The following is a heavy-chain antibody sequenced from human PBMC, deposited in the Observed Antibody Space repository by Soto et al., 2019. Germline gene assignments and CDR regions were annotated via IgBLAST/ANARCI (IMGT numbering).Heavy chain of an antibody. CDR2: IDSVSRYI. Sequence: EVQVVESGGGLVKAGGSLRLSCVASGFNFRSHRMNWVRQAPGKGLEWLSSIDSVSRYIFYADSLRGRFTISRDNDKNFLYLQMTIPIAEHTTVYYCVRESPKLRTPAHFHHWGQGTLVSGYS. V-gene: IGHV3-21*01. CDR1: GFNFRSHR. CDR3: VRESPKLRTPAHFHH. D-gene: IGHD7-27*01. J-gene: IGHJ4*02.